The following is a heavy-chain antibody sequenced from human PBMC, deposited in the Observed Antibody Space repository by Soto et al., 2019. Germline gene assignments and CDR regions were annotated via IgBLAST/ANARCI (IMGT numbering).Heavy chain of an antibody. CDR2: ISYDGSNK. D-gene: IGHD6-19*01. CDR1: GVTFSSFA. Sequence: GGPMRLSXGAAGVTFSSFAMHWVSQAPGKGLEWVAVISYDGSNKYYADSVKGRFTISRDNSKNTLYLQMNSLRAEDTAVYYCAKDHGSGWYYFDYWGQGTLVTVSS. CDR3: AKDHGSGWYYFDY. V-gene: IGHV3-30-3*01. J-gene: IGHJ4*02.